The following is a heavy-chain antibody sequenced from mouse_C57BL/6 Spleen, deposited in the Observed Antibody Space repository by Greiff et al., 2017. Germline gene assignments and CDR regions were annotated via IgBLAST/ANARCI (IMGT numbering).Heavy chain of an antibody. Sequence: VQLQQSGPELVKPGASVKMSCKASGYTFTDYNMHWVKQSHGKSLEWIGYINPNNGGTSYNQKFKGKATLTVNKSSSTAYMELRSLTSEDSAVYYCARGGYYYGSSWFAYWGQGTLVTVSA. V-gene: IGHV1-22*01. CDR3: ARGGYYYGSSWFAY. D-gene: IGHD1-1*01. J-gene: IGHJ3*01. CDR2: INPNNGGT. CDR1: GYTFTDYN.